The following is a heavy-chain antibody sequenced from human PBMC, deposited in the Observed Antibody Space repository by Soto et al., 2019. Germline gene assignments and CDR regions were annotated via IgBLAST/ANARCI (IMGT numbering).Heavy chain of an antibody. Sequence: XASLLLSFVASGFTFSDYYMSWVRQAPGKGLEWVANMKEDGSEKYYADSVRGRFTISRDNAKNSVHLQMNSLRVEDTAVYYCARGFYTDYWGQGALVTVSS. J-gene: IGHJ4*02. CDR1: GFTFSDYY. CDR3: ARGFYTDY. V-gene: IGHV3-7*01. CDR2: MKEDGSEK. D-gene: IGHD3-3*01.